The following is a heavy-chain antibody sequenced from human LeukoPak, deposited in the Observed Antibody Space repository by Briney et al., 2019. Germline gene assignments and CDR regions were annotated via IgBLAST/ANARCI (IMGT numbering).Heavy chain of an antibody. CDR2: VSGGGGST. V-gene: IGHV3-23*01. CDR1: GFTFGNYA. D-gene: IGHD5-18*01. Sequence: PGGSLRLSCSASGFTFGNYAMSWVRQAPVKGLEWVSAVSGGGGSTYYADSVKGRFSISRDNSRNTLYLQMNSLRAEDTAIYFCAKESSRYNGQALDYWGQGTLVTVSS. J-gene: IGHJ4*02. CDR3: AKESSRYNGQALDY.